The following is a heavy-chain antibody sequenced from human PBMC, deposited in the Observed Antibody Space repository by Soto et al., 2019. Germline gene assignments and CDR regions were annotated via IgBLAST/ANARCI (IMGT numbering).Heavy chain of an antibody. Sequence: PSETLSLTCTVSGGSISSGGYYWSWIRQHPGKGLEWIGYIYYSGSTYYNPSLKSRVTISVDTSKNQFSLKLSSVTAADTAVYYCARVRYCSSTSCYAPNWFDPWGQGTLVTVSS. J-gene: IGHJ5*02. V-gene: IGHV4-31*03. CDR3: ARVRYCSSTSCYAPNWFDP. D-gene: IGHD2-2*01. CDR2: IYYSGST. CDR1: GGSISSGGYY.